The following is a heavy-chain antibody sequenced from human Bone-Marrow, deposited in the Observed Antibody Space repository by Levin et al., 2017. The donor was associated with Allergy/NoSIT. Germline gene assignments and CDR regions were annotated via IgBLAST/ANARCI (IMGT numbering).Heavy chain of an antibody. V-gene: IGHV2-5*01. J-gene: IGHJ5*02. CDR3: AHFGTTDTTGWFDP. CDR2: VYWNDDK. CDR1: GFSLNSAGVG. Sequence: VSGPTLVKPTQTLTLTCSFSGFSLNSAGVGVGWFRQPPGKALEWLALVYWNDDKPYSPSLKSRLTITKDISRNQVLLSMTNLEPVDTATYSCAHFGTTDTTGWFDPWGQGTLVTVSS. D-gene: IGHD3-3*01.